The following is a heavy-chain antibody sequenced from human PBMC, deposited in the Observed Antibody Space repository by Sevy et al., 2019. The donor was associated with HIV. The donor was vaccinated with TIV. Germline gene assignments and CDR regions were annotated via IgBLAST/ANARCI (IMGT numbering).Heavy chain of an antibody. D-gene: IGHD2-2*01. J-gene: IGHJ6*03. CDR2: IIPIFGTA. CDR3: ARTVVVPAAIPRDYYYYYMDV. Sequence: ASVKVSCKASGGTFSSYAISWVRQAPGQGLEWMGGIIPIFGTANYAQKFQGRVTITADESTSTAYMELSSLRSEDTVVYYCARTVVVPAAIPRDYYYYYMDVWGKGTTVTVSS. CDR1: GGTFSSYA. V-gene: IGHV1-69*13.